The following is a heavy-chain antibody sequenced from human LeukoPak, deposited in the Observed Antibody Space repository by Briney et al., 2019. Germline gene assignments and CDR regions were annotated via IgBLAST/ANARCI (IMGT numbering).Heavy chain of an antibody. V-gene: IGHV3-23*01. CDR1: GFTFSNFA. CDR2: ISAGGDTI. Sequence: GGSLRLSCAASGFTFSNFAMTWVRQAPGKRLEWVSDISAGGDTIYYADSVRGRFTSSRDNSKNILYLQMHTLRAEDTAVYYCAKPRQLWLPFDYWGPGTLVTVSS. J-gene: IGHJ4*02. D-gene: IGHD5-24*01. CDR3: AKPRQLWLPFDY.